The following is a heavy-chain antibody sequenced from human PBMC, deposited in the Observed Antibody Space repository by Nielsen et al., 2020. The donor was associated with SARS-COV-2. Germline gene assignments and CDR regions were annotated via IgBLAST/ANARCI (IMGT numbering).Heavy chain of an antibody. V-gene: IGHV3-23*03. D-gene: IGHD4-17*01. J-gene: IGHJ4*02. CDR3: AKGPRGTVTTFFDS. Sequence: GGSLRLSCAASGFTFSSYAMSWVRQAPGKGLEWVSVIYSGGSFSYHADSLKGRFTISRDDSKDTLYLQMNSLRAEDTAVYFCAKGPRGTVTTFFDSWGQGTLVTVSS. CDR2: IYSGGSFS. CDR1: GFTFSSYA.